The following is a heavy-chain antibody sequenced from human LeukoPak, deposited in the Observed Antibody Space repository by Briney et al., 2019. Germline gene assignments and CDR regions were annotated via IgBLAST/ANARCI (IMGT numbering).Heavy chain of an antibody. Sequence: AGGSLRLSCAASGFTFSDYYTSWIRQAPGKGLEWVSYISGTSTYTNYADSVKGRFTISRDNAKNSLYLQMNSLRAEDTAVYYCARDISYCGGDCAPYYFDYWGQGTLVTVSS. J-gene: IGHJ4*02. CDR3: ARDISYCGGDCAPYYFDY. CDR2: ISGTSTYT. CDR1: GFTFSDYY. V-gene: IGHV3-11*05. D-gene: IGHD2-21*02.